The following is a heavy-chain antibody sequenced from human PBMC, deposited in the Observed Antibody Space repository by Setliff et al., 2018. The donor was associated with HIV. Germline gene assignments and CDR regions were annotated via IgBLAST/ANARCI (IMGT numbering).Heavy chain of an antibody. V-gene: IGHV1-46*01. CDR1: GYTFTSYY. CDR2: INPSSGST. CDR3: ARNLGGYRFDY. Sequence: ASVKVSCKASGYTFTSYYMHWVRQAPGQGLEWMGIINPSSGSTTYAQKFQGRVTMTRDTSASTAYMELSSLRSEDTAVYYCARNLGGYRFDYWGQGTLVTVSS. D-gene: IGHD1-26*01. J-gene: IGHJ4*02.